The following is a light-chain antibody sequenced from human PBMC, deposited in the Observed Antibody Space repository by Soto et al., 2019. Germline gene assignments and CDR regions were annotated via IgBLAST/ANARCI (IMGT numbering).Light chain of an antibody. CDR2: AAS. Sequence: EIVLPQSPGTLSLSPGERATLSCRAIQSISSSYLAWYQQKPGQAPRPLIYAASSRATGIPDRFSGSGSGTVFTLTIRRLDPEDFAVYYCQQYGSSSYTFGQGTQLEIK. J-gene: IGKJ2*01. V-gene: IGKV3-20*01. CDR1: QSISSSY. CDR3: QQYGSSSYT.